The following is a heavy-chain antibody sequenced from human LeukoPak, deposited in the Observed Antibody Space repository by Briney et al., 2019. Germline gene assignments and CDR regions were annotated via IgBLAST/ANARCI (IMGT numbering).Heavy chain of an antibody. J-gene: IGHJ4*02. D-gene: IGHD3-9*01. CDR1: GGSFSDYY. CDR3: ARGWLRYVTDY. V-gene: IGHV4-34*01. CDR2: INHSGST. Sequence: SETLSLTCAVYGGSFSDYYWSWIRQPPGKGLERIGEINHSGSTNYNSSLKSRVTISVDTSKKQFSLNLSSVTAADTAVYYCARGWLRYVTDYWGQGTLVTVSS.